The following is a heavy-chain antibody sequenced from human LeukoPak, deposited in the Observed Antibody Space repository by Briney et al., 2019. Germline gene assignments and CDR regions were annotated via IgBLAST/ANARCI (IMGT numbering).Heavy chain of an antibody. CDR1: GFTLSNYD. CDR2: LRESGGGT. J-gene: IGHJ4*01. Sequence: GGSLRLSCAASGFTLSNYDMIWVRQAPGRGLEWVSGLRESGGGTYYTDSVKGRFTISRDNSKNTLYLQMNSLRAEDTAVYYCARRGIVLRGVFLTGLHKQAYYFDYWGHGTLATVSS. CDR3: ARRGIVLRGVFLTGLHKQAYYFDY. V-gene: IGHV3-23*01. D-gene: IGHD3-10*01.